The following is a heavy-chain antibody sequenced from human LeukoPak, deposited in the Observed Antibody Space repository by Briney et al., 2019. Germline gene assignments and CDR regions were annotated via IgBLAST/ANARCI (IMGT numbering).Heavy chain of an antibody. J-gene: IGHJ4*02. CDR3: AREGVINPVPFDY. CDR2: ISGSGGST. CDR1: GFTFSSYA. V-gene: IGHV3-23*01. D-gene: IGHD3-10*01. Sequence: PGGSLRLSCAASGFTFSSYAMSWVRQAPGKGLEWVSAISGSGGSTYYADSVKGRFTISRDNAKDSLYLQMNSLRAEDTAVYYCAREGVINPVPFDYWGQGTLVTVSS.